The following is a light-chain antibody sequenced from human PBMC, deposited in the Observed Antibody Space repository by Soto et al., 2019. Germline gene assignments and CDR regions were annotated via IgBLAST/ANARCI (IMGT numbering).Light chain of an antibody. CDR1: QSISDDS. CDR2: SAI. CDR3: QHYGKNPQT. Sequence: TQSPGILPLSPGERATLSCRASQSISDDSLAWFQQKPGQAPRLLIHSAINRATGIPDRLRGSGSGTAFTLFINRREPEDFAVYYCQHYGKNPQTFGPGTKV. V-gene: IGKV3-20*01. J-gene: IGKJ3*01.